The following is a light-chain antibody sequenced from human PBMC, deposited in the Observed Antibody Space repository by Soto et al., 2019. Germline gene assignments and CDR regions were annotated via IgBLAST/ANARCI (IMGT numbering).Light chain of an antibody. V-gene: IGKV3-20*01. CDR3: QQYGSSLYT. J-gene: IGKJ2*01. CDR2: GAS. CDR1: QSVSSSY. Sequence: EIVLTQSPGTLSLSPGERATLSCRASQSVSSSYLAWYQQKPGQAPRLLIYGASSRATGIPDRFSGSGSGTEFHLTISRLEPEGFAVYYCQQYGSSLYTFGQGTKLEIK.